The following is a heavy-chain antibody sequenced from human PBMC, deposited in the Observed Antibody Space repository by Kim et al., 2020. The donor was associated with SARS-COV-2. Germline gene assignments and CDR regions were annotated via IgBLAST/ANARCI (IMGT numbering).Heavy chain of an antibody. V-gene: IGHV3-23*01. D-gene: IGHD4-4*01. Sequence: GGSLRLSCAASGFTFSSYAMSWVRQAPGKGLEWVSAIIGSGGSTYYADSVKGRFTISRDNSKNTLYLQMNSLRAEDTAVYYCAKDSADSNYYYYYYMDVWGKGNTATVSS. CDR1: GFTFSSYA. CDR3: AKDSADSNYYYYYYMDV. J-gene: IGHJ6*03. CDR2: IIGSGGST.